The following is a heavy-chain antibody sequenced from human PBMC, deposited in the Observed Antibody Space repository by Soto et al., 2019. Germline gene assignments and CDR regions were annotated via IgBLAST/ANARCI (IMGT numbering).Heavy chain of an antibody. Sequence: ASVKVPCKASGYIFTNNYIHWVRQAPGQGLEWMGMTNPNGGSTNYAQKFQGRVTVTRDTSTATVYMELSSLRSEDTAVYYCARERGSGSYAAFDFWGQGTMVTVSS. V-gene: IGHV1-46*01. CDR1: GYIFTNNY. J-gene: IGHJ3*01. CDR3: ARERGSGSYAAFDF. D-gene: IGHD1-26*01. CDR2: TNPNGGST.